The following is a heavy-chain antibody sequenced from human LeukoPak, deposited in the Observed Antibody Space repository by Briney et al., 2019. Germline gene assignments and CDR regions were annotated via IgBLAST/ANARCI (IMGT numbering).Heavy chain of an antibody. V-gene: IGHV3-30*03. J-gene: IGHJ3*02. CDR1: GFTFSSYG. CDR2: ISYDGSNK. Sequence: GGSLRLSCAASGFTFSSYGMHWVRQAPGKGLEWVAVISYDGSNKYYADSVKGRFTISRDNSKNTLYLQMNSLRAEDTAVYYCALRLGDSSSGDAFDIWGQGTMVTVSS. D-gene: IGHD6-6*01. CDR3: ALRLGDSSSGDAFDI.